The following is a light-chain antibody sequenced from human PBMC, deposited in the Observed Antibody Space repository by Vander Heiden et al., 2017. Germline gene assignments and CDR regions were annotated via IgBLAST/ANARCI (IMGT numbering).Light chain of an antibody. CDR2: NAS. CDR1: PCVNIF. CDR3: QQRNGWPIT. Sequence: IMLTQSPATLSLYPGERATLSCRASPCVNIFLAWYQQKPGKAPRLLIFNASNMATGIPARFSGSGSGTDFTLTISSLDPEDFAVYYCQQRNGWPITFGQGTRLEIK. J-gene: IGKJ5*01. V-gene: IGKV3-11*01.